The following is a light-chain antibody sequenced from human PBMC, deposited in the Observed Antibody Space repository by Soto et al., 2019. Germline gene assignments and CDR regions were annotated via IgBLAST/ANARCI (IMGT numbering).Light chain of an antibody. CDR2: EVT. Sequence: QSVLTQPASVSGSPGQSITISCTGTSSDIGSYNHVSWYQQHPGKAPKIIIYEVTNRPSGVSTRFSASKSVNTASLTISGLQAEDEAEYYCSSYTSSISYVFGTGTKLTVL. CDR1: SSDIGSYNH. J-gene: IGLJ1*01. V-gene: IGLV2-14*01. CDR3: SSYTSSISYV.